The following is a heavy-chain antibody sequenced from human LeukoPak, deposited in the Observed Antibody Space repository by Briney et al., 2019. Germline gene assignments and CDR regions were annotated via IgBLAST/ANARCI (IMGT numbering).Heavy chain of an antibody. CDR1: GGSISSYY. V-gene: IGHV4-4*07. Sequence: SETLSLTCTVSGGSISSYYWSWIRQPAGKGLEWIGRIYTSGSTNYNPSLKSRVTMSVDTSKNQFSLKLSSVTAADTAVYYCARDPNYDSWSGYQGVFDYWGQGTLVTVSS. J-gene: IGHJ4*02. CDR2: IYTSGST. D-gene: IGHD3-3*01. CDR3: ARDPNYDSWSGYQGVFDY.